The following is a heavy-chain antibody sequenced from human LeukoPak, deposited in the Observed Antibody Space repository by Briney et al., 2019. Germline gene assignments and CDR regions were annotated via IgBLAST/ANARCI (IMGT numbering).Heavy chain of an antibody. D-gene: IGHD6-13*01. CDR3: ARSKGYSYGMDV. CDR2: ISSSISIT. V-gene: IGHV3-48*04. Sequence: PGGSLRLSCAASGFTFSIYAMHWVRQAPGKGLEWVSYISSSISITYYADSVKGRFTISRDNAENSLYLQMNSLRAEDTAVYYCARSKGYSYGMDVWGQGTTVTVSS. CDR1: GFTFSIYA. J-gene: IGHJ6*02.